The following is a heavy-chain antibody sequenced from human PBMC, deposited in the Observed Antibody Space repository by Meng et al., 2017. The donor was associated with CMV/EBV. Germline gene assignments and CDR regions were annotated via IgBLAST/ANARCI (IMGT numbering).Heavy chain of an antibody. D-gene: IGHD4-17*01. J-gene: IGHJ3*02. CDR2: INSDGSST. Sequence: GESLKISCAASGFTFSSYWMHWVRQAPGKGLVWVPRINSDGSSTSYADSVKGRFTISRDNAKNTLYLQMNSLRAEDTAVYYCARGSRYGDRLTSMYDAFDIWGQGTMVTVSS. V-gene: IGHV3-74*01. CDR3: ARGSRYGDRLTSMYDAFDI. CDR1: GFTFSSYW.